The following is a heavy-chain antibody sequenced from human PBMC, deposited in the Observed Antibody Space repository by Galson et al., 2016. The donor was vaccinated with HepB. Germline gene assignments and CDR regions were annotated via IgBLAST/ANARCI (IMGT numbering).Heavy chain of an antibody. V-gene: IGHV3-23*01. J-gene: IGHJ4*02. Sequence: SLRLSCAASGFTLSSSAMTWVRQAPGRGLEWVSAITETGSFAYYADSVRGRFTLSRDTSKNTVYLQMNYLRADDTALYYCAAGGGRGFSNVYYFDFWGRGTLVSVSS. D-gene: IGHD3-10*01. CDR3: AAGGGRGFSNVYYFDF. CDR1: GFTLSSSA. CDR2: ITETGSFA.